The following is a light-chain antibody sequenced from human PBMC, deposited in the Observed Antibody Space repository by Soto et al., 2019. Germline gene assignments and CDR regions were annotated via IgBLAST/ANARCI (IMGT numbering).Light chain of an antibody. J-gene: IGKJ2*01. CDR2: KAS. V-gene: IGKV1-5*03. Sequence: DIQMTQSPSTLSASVGDRVTITCRASQSISNWLAWYQQKPGKAPELLISKASSLESGVPSRFSGSGSGTEFTLTISSLQPDDFATYYCQQYKTYPHTFGQGTKVEIK. CDR1: QSISNW. CDR3: QQYKTYPHT.